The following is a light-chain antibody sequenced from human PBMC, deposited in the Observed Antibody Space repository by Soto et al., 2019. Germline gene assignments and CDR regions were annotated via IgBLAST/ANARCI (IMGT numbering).Light chain of an antibody. J-gene: IGKJ2*01. CDR2: AAS. CDR1: QSTSRY. V-gene: IGKV1-39*01. CDR3: QESYSTPYT. Sequence: DIQMTQSPTSLSASVGDRVTITCRASQSTSRYLNWYQQKGGKAPKLLIYAASSLQSGVPSRFSGSGSGTDFTLTISSLQPEDSATYYCQESYSTPYTFGQGTKLEIK.